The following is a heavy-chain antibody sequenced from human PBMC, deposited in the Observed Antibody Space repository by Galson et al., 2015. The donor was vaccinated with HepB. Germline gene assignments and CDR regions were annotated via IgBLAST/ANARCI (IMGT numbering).Heavy chain of an antibody. CDR2: IIPIFAIA. Sequence: QSGAEVKKPGSSVKVSCKASGGTFSNYAINWVRQAPGQGLEWMGRIIPIFAIANYAQKFQGRVTITADKSTSTAFMELSSLRSEDTAMYYCARAGDGYNSPYNWFDPWGQGTLIIVSS. CDR3: ARAGDGYNSPYNWFDP. J-gene: IGHJ5*02. V-gene: IGHV1-69*04. CDR1: GGTFSNYA. D-gene: IGHD5-24*01.